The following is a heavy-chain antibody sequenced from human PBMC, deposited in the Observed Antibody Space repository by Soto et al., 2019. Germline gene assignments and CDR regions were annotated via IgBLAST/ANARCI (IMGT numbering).Heavy chain of an antibody. CDR2: ISWNSGSI. V-gene: IGHV3-9*01. CDR1: GFTFDDYA. J-gene: IGHJ4*02. D-gene: IGHD4-17*01. CDR3: AKDMSYGDYRSSFDY. Sequence: EVQLVESGGGLVQPGRSLSLSCAASGFTFDDYAMHWVRQAPGKGLEWVSGISWNSGSIGYADSVKGRFTISRDNAKNSLYLQMNSLRAEDTALYYGAKDMSYGDYRSSFDYWGQGTLVTVST.